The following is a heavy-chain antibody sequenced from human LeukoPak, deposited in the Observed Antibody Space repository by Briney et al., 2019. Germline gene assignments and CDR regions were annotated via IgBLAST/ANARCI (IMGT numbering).Heavy chain of an antibody. CDR1: GFTVSSNY. D-gene: IGHD6-6*01. J-gene: IGHJ4*02. Sequence: GGSLRLSCAASGFTVSSNYMSWVRQAPGKGLEWVSVIYSDGRTYYADSVRGRFTISRDNSKNTLNLQMNRLRAEDSAVYYCAKSRSLEYSSSSDFWGQGTLVTVSS. V-gene: IGHV3-53*01. CDR3: AKSRSLEYSSSSDF. CDR2: IYSDGRT.